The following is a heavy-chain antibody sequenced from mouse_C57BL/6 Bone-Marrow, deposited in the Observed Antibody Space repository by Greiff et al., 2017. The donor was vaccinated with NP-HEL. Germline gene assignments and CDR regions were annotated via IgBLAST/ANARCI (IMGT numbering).Heavy chain of an antibody. CDR1: GYTFTSYW. CDR2: IYPGSGST. CDR3: ARSDTSGSVYFDY. J-gene: IGHJ2*01. D-gene: IGHD3-2*02. V-gene: IGHV1-55*01. Sequence: VQLQQPGAELVKPGASVKMSCKASGYTFTSYWITWVKQRPGQGLEWIGDIYPGSGSTNYNEKFKSKATLTVDTSSSTAYMQLSILTSEVSAVYSCARSDTSGSVYFDYWGQGTTLTVSS.